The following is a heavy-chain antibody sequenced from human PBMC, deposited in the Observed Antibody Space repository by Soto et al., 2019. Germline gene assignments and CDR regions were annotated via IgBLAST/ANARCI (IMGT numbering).Heavy chain of an antibody. Sequence: TLSLTCTVSGGSISSSSYYWGWIRQPPGKGLEWIGSIYYSGSTYYNPSLKSRVTISVDTSKNQFSLKLSSVTAADTAVYYCARHASAMGFQSPGMIDYWGQGTLVTVSS. V-gene: IGHV4-39*01. CDR2: IYYSGST. J-gene: IGHJ4*02. D-gene: IGHD5-18*01. CDR3: ARHASAMGFQSPGMIDY. CDR1: GGSISSSSYY.